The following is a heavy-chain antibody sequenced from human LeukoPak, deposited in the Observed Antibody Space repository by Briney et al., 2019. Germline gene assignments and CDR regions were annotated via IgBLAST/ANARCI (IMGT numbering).Heavy chain of an antibody. CDR3: ARAPSGYNTMDV. V-gene: IGHV3-48*01. CDR1: GFTLSNYS. D-gene: IGHD5-24*01. Sequence: GGSLRLSCAVSGFTLSNYSMNWVRQAPGKGLEWISYISGSGFTIHYADSVKGRFTISRDNAKNSLYLQMNSLRAEDTAVYYCARAPSGYNTMDVWGKGTTVTVSS. CDR2: ISGSGFTI. J-gene: IGHJ6*04.